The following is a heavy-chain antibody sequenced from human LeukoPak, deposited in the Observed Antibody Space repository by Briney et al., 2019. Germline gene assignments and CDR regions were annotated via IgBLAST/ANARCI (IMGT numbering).Heavy chain of an antibody. CDR2: IKQDGSEK. J-gene: IGHJ4*02. CDR1: GFTFSSYW. Sequence: PGGSLRLSCAASGFTFSSYWMSWVRQAPGKGLEWVANIKQDGSEKYYVDSVKGQFTISRDNAKNSLYLQMNSLRAEDTAVYYCARGNGAPTYYDFWSGYPPLDYWGQGTLVTVSS. D-gene: IGHD3-3*01. V-gene: IGHV3-7*01. CDR3: ARGNGAPTYYDFWSGYPPLDY.